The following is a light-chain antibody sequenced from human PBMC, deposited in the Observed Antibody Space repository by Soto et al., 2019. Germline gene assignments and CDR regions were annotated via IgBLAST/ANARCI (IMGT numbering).Light chain of an antibody. CDR1: QSISSW. CDR3: QQYKTYST. J-gene: IGKJ1*01. V-gene: IGKV1-5*01. Sequence: DIQMTQSPSTLSASVGDRVTFTCRASQSISSWLAWYQQKPGKAPKLLIYDASSLEGGVPSRFSGSGSGTEFTLTISSLQPDDFATYYCQQYKTYSTFGQGPKVEIK. CDR2: DAS.